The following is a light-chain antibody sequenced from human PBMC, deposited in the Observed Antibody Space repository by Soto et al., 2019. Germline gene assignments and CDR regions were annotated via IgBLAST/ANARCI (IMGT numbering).Light chain of an antibody. CDR2: DAS. Sequence: EIVLTQSPATLSLSPGERATLSCRASQSVSSYLAWYQQKPGQAPRLLIYDASNRATGIPARFSGSGSGTDFTLTISSLEPEAVAVDYYQQHSNWPPTFGQGTMVEIK. J-gene: IGKJ1*01. CDR1: QSVSSY. CDR3: QQHSNWPPT. V-gene: IGKV3-11*01.